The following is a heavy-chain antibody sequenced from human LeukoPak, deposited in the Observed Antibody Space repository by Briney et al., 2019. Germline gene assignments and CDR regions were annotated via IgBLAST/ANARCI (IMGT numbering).Heavy chain of an antibody. CDR2: IYSGGST. J-gene: IGHJ4*02. V-gene: IGHV3-53*05. CDR3: ANQIVVVPAAREGRDY. Sequence: GGSLRLSCAAPGFTVRSNYMSWVRQAPGKGLEWVSVIYSGGSTYYADSVKGRFTISRDNSKNTLYLQMNSLRAEDTAVYYCANQIVVVPAAREGRDYWGQGTLVTVSS. CDR1: GFTVRSNY. D-gene: IGHD2-2*01.